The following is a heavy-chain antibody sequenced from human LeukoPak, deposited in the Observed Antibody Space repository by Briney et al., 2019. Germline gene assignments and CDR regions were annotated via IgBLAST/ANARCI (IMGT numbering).Heavy chain of an antibody. CDR1: GYTFTSYG. CDR3: ARALVWFGELGFDY. J-gene: IGHJ4*02. CDR2: ISAYNGST. V-gene: IGHV1-18*01. Sequence: GASVKVSCKASGYTFTSYGISWVRQAPGQGLEWMGWISAYNGSTNYAQKLQGRVTMTTDTSTSTAYMELRSLRSDDTAVYYCARALVWFGELGFDYWGQGTLVTVSS. D-gene: IGHD3-10*01.